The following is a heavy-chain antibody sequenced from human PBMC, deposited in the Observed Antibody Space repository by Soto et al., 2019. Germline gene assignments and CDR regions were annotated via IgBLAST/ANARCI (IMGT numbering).Heavy chain of an antibody. D-gene: IGHD3-22*01. V-gene: IGHV4-34*01. CDR3: ARGYYDSSGYPYFDY. J-gene: IGHJ4*02. CDR1: GGSFSGYY. CDR2: INHSGST. Sequence: SETLSLTCAVYGGSFSGYYWSWIRQPPGKGLEWIGEINHSGSTNYNPSLKSRVTISADTSKNQFSLKLSSVTAADTAVYYCARGYYDSSGYPYFDYWGQGTLVTVSS.